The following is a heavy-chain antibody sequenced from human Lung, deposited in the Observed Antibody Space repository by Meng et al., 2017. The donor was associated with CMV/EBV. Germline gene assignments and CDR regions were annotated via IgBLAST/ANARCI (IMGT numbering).Heavy chain of an antibody. D-gene: IGHD3-9*01. CDR2: ISSSGSTI. Sequence: GESLKISCAASGFTFSSYEMNWVRQAPGKGLEWVSYISSSGSTIYYADSVKGRFTISRDNAKNSLYLQMNSLRAEDTAVYYCARTRFFDWLLYPFDYWGQGXLVTVSS. V-gene: IGHV3-48*03. CDR3: ARTRFFDWLLYPFDY. J-gene: IGHJ4*02. CDR1: GFTFSSYE.